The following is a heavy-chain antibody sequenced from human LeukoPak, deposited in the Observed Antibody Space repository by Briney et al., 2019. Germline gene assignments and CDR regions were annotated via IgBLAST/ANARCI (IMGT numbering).Heavy chain of an antibody. D-gene: IGHD2-2*01. CDR2: LDPEDGET. J-gene: IGHJ6*03. V-gene: IGHV1-24*01. CDR1: GYTLTELS. Sequence: ASVKVSCKVSGYTLTELSMHWVRQAPGKGLEWMGGLDPEDGETIYAQKFQGRVTMTEDTSTDTAYMELSSLRSEDTAVYYCATAGYCSSTSCSYYYYYMDVWGKGTTVTVSS. CDR3: ATAGYCSSTSCSYYYYYMDV.